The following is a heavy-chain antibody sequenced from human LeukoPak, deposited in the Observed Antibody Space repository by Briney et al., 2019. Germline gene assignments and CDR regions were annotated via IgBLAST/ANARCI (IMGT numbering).Heavy chain of an antibody. CDR3: ARLQTYCTTTTCYESFDS. CDR2: VSYRGST. CDR1: GDSISSYY. D-gene: IGHD2-2*01. V-gene: IGHV4-59*01. Sequence: SETLSLTCTVSGDSISSYYWTWIRQPPGKTLEWIAYVSYRGSTNYNPSLKSRVTISVGTSKNLFSLELSSVTAADTAVYYCARLQTYCTTTTCYESFDSWGQGTLVTVSS. J-gene: IGHJ4*02.